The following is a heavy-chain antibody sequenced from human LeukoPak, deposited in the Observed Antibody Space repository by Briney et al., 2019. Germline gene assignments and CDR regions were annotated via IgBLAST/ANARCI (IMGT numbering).Heavy chain of an antibody. Sequence: GGSLRHSCAASRFTFGSYAMSWVRQAPGKGLEWVSAISGSGGSTYYADSVKGRFTISRDNSKNTLYLQMNSLRAEDTAVYNCAKDVGLMQNWGQGTLVTVSS. V-gene: IGHV3-23*01. CDR2: ISGSGGST. J-gene: IGHJ4*02. CDR3: AKDVGLMQN. CDR1: RFTFGSYA.